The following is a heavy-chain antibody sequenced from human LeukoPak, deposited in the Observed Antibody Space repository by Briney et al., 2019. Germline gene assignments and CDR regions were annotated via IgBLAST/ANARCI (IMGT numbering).Heavy chain of an antibody. D-gene: IGHD3-10*01. V-gene: IGHV4-38-2*02. CDR1: DYSISSGYY. CDR2: IYHSGSA. Sequence: PSETLSLTCTVSDYSISSGYYWGWIRQSPGKGLEWIGTIYHSGSAYYNPSLKSRVTISVDTSKNQFSLKLSSVTAADTAVYYCARDPMVRGVLGYWGQGTLVTVSS. CDR3: ARDPMVRGVLGY. J-gene: IGHJ4*02.